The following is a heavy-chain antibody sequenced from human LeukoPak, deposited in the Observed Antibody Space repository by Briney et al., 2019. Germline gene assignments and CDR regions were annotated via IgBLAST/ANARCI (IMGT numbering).Heavy chain of an antibody. CDR1: VYTLTELS. CDR2: FDPEDGET. V-gene: IGHV1-24*01. CDR3: ATAGYYGSVILAGFDY. J-gene: IGHJ4*02. Sequence: GASVTVSCKFSVYTLTELSMHWVRPAPGKGLEWMGGFDPEDGETIYAQKFQGRVTMTEDTSTDTAYMELSSLRSEDTAVYYCATAGYYGSVILAGFDYWGQGTLVTVSS. D-gene: IGHD3-10*01.